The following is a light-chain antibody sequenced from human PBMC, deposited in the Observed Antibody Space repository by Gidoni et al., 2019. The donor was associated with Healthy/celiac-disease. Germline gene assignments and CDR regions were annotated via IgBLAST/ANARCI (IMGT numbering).Light chain of an antibody. CDR3: NSRDSSGNHLGV. Sequence: SSELTQDPAVSVALGQTVRITCQGGSLRSYDASWYQQKPGQAPVLVIYGKTNRPSGIPDRFSGSSSGNTASLTITGAQAEDEADYYCNSRDSSGNHLGVFGGGTKLPVL. CDR1: SLRSYD. V-gene: IGLV3-19*01. CDR2: GKT. J-gene: IGLJ3*02.